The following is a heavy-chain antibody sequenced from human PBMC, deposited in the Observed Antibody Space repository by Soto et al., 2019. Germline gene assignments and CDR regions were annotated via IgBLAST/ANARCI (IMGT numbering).Heavy chain of an antibody. J-gene: IGHJ4*02. Sequence: NPSETLSLTCTVSGGSISSYYWSWIRQPPGKGLEWIGYIYYSGSTNYNPSLKSRVTISVDTSKNQFSLKLSSVTAADTAVYYCARVDSHGGFFDYWGQGTLVTVSS. CDR2: IYYSGST. CDR1: GGSISSYY. D-gene: IGHD3-10*01. CDR3: ARVDSHGGFFDY. V-gene: IGHV4-59*01.